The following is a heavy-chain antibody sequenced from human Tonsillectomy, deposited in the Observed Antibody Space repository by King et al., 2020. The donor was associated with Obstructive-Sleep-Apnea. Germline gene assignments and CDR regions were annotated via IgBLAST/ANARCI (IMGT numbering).Heavy chain of an antibody. V-gene: IGHV3-7*03. Sequence: EVQLVESGGGLVQPGGSLRLSCEAYGFSFSSYWMTWVRQAPGKGLEWVANIKRDGSERYYVDSVKGRFTISRDNAKNSLSLQMNSLRAEDTAVYYCARDFSGPFDSWGQGTLVTVSS. D-gene: IGHD6-19*01. J-gene: IGHJ4*02. CDR2: IKRDGSER. CDR1: GFSFSSYW. CDR3: ARDFSGPFDS.